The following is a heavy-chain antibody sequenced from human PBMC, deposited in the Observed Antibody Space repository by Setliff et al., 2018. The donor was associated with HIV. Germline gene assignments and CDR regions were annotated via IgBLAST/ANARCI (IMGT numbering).Heavy chain of an antibody. CDR1: DFPFNTFV. D-gene: IGHD2-15*01. Sequence: GGSLRLSCTASDFPFNTFVMHWARQAPGKGLEWLGLILADGSRQFYADSVEGRVSISRDNSKNTLYLQLDGLTPDDTAVYFCARPEIGSATPDYWGQGTLVTVSS. CDR2: ILADGSRQ. V-gene: IGHV3-30*04. CDR3: ARPEIGSATPDY. J-gene: IGHJ4*02.